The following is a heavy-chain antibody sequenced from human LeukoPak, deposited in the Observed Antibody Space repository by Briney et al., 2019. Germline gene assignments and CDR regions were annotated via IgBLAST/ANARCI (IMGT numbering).Heavy chain of an antibody. V-gene: IGHV4-59*08. D-gene: IGHD6-19*01. CDR2: IYYSGST. J-gene: IGHJ4*02. CDR1: GGSISSYY. CDR3: ARLRVAVAGFDY. Sequence: PSETLSLTCTVSGGSISSYYWGWIRQPPGQGLEWIGYIYYSGSTNYNPSLKSRVTISVDASKNQFSLKLSSVTAADTAVYYCARLRVAVAGFDYWGQGTLVTVSS.